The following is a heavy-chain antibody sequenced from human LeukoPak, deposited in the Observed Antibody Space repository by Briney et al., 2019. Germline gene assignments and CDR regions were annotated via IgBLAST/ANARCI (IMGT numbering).Heavy chain of an antibody. CDR3: AKMGYCSSTSCYGGGMDV. V-gene: IGHV3-23*01. CDR1: GFTFSSYA. J-gene: IGHJ6*02. CDR2: ISGSGGST. D-gene: IGHD2-2*01. Sequence: GGSLRLSCAASGFTFSSYAMSWVRQAPGKGLEWVSAISGSGGSTYYADSVKGRFTISRDNSKNTLYLQMNSLRAEDMAVYYCAKMGYCSSTSCYGGGMDVWGQGTTVTVSS.